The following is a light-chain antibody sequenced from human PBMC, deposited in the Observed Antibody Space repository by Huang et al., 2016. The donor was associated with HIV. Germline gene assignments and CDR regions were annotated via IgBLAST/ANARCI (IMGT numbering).Light chain of an antibody. Sequence: EIVMTQSPATLSVSPGERATLSCRASQSVSTNLAWDQQKPGQAPRLLSYGAFTRATGVPARFSGSGSGTEFTLTINSLQSEDFAVYYCQQYNNWPPGTFGQGTKVEIK. CDR1: QSVSTN. CDR2: GAF. J-gene: IGKJ1*01. V-gene: IGKV3-15*01. CDR3: QQYNNWPPGT.